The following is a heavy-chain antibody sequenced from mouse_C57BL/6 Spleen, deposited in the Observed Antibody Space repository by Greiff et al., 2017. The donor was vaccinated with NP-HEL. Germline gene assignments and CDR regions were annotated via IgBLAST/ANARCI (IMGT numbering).Heavy chain of an antibody. Sequence: QVQLQQSGAELVRPGTSVKVSCKASGYAFTNYLIEWVKQRPGQGLEWIGVINPGSGGTNYNEKFKGKATLTADKSSSTAYMQLSSLTSEDSAVYFCARRHLYYEYEEYYFDYWGQGTTLTVSS. CDR1: GYAFTNYL. V-gene: IGHV1-54*01. D-gene: IGHD2-4*01. CDR2: INPGSGGT. J-gene: IGHJ2*01. CDR3: ARRHLYYEYEEYYFDY.